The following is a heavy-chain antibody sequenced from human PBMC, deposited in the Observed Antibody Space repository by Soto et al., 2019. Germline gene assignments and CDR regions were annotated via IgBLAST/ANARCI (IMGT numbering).Heavy chain of an antibody. D-gene: IGHD5-18*01. Sequence: QVQLQESGPGLVKPSQTLSLTCTVSGGSISSGGHYWSWIRQHPGKGLEWIGYIYYSGSTYYNPSLKSRVTISVDTSKNQCSLKLSSVTAADTAVYYCARSGYSYGPNPLLYWGQGTLVTVSS. CDR3: ARSGYSYGPNPLLY. CDR1: GGSISSGGHY. V-gene: IGHV4-31*03. J-gene: IGHJ4*02. CDR2: IYYSGST.